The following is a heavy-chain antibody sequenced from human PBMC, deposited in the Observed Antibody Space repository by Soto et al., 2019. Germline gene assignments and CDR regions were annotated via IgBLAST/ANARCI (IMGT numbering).Heavy chain of an antibody. CDR1: GYSISSSNW. Sequence: QVQLQESGPGLVKPSDTLSHTCAVSGYSISSSNWWGWIRQPPGKGLEWIGYIYYSGSTYYNPSLKGRVTISVVTSKNQFSLTLSSVTAVDTAVYYCARKNGVLDAFDIWGQGTMVTVSS. CDR3: ARKNGVLDAFDI. J-gene: IGHJ3*02. CDR2: IYYSGST. V-gene: IGHV4-28*01. D-gene: IGHD4-17*01.